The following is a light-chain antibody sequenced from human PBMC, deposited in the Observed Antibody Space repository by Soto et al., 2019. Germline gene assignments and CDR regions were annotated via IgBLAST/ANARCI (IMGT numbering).Light chain of an antibody. J-gene: IGLJ3*02. CDR2: NTT. CDR3: SLHDFSSDMV. V-gene: IGLV8-61*01. CDR1: SGSVSASYY. Sequence: QTVVTQEPSFSVSPGGTVILTCGLNSGSVSASYYPSWYQQTPGLAPRTLIYNTTTRSSGVPDRFSGSILGNKAALTITGGAQADEADYYCSLHDFSSDMVFGGGTKLTVL.